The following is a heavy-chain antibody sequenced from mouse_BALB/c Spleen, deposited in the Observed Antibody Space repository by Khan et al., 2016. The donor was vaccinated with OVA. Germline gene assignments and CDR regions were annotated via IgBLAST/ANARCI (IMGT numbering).Heavy chain of an antibody. J-gene: IGHJ1*01. V-gene: IGHV5-17*02. CDR1: GFTFSSFG. CDR2: ISSGSSTI. Sequence: EVKLVESGGGLVQPGGSRKLSCAASGFTFSSFGMHWVRQAPEKGLEWVAYISSGSSTIYYADTVKGRFTISRDTPKNTLFLQMTSLRSEDTAVYYCARSRYDLWYFDDWGAGTTVTVSS. CDR3: ARSRYDLWYFDD. D-gene: IGHD2-14*01.